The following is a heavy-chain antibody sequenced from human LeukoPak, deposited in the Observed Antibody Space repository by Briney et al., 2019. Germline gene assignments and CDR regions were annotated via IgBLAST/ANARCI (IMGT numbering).Heavy chain of an antibody. CDR2: INAGNGNT. V-gene: IGHV1-3*01. J-gene: IGHJ4*02. D-gene: IGHD5-12*01. CDR1: GYTFTSYA. Sequence: VASVKVPCKASGYTFTSYAVHWVRQAPGQGLEWMGWINAGNGNTKYSQKFQGRVTITRDTSASTAYMDLSSLRSEDTAVYYCARNDLRGYSGYWGQGTLVTVSS. CDR3: ARNDLRGYSGY.